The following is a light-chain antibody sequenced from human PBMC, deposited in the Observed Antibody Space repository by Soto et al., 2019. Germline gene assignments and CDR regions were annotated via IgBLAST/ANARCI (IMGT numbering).Light chain of an antibody. CDR3: SSYTSSSLYV. V-gene: IGLV2-14*01. J-gene: IGLJ1*01. CDR2: DVS. Sequence: QSALTQPASVSGSPGQSITISVTGTSSDVGGYNYVSWYQQLPGKAPKLLIYDVSDRPSGVSNRFSGSKSGNPASLTISGLQAEDEADYYCSSYTSSSLYVFGTGTKVTVL. CDR1: SSDVGGYNY.